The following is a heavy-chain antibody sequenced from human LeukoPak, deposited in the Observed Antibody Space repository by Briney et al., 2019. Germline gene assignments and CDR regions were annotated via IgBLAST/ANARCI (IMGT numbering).Heavy chain of an antibody. CDR2: IYHSGST. D-gene: IGHD1-26*01. CDR1: GYSISSGYY. J-gene: IGHJ3*02. V-gene: IGHV4-38-2*02. CDR3: ATIGSSDAFDI. Sequence: PSETLSLTCTVSGYSISSGYYWGWIRQPPGKGLEWIGSIYHSGSTYYNPSLKSRVTISVDTSKNQFSLKLSSVTAADTAVYYCATIGSSDAFDIWGQGTMVTVSS.